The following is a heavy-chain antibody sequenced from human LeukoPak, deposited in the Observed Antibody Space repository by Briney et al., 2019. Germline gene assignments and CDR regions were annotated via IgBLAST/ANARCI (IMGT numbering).Heavy chain of an antibody. CDR3: AREVSSSWHYDY. V-gene: IGHV3-66*01. J-gene: IGHJ4*02. CDR1: EFIVSINY. CDR2: IYSRGDT. Sequence: GGSLRLSCAASEFIVSINYMTWVRQAPGKGLEWVSLIYSRGDTKYADSVKGRFTISRDNAKNTLYLQMNSLRAEDTAVYYCAREVSSSWHYDYWGQGTLVTVPS. D-gene: IGHD6-13*01.